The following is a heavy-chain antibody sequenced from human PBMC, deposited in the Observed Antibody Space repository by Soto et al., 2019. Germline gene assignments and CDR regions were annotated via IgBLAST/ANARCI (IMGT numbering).Heavy chain of an antibody. V-gene: IGHV1-18*01. J-gene: IGHJ4*02. CDR1: GYTFAIYG. CDR3: ARDLYGDFDDY. CDR2: ISAYNGNT. D-gene: IGHD4-17*01. Sequence: ASVEVSCKASGYTFAIYGSIWVRQAHGQGLEWMGWISAYNGNTNYAQKFQGRVTITADESASTAYMELSSLRSEDTAVYYCARDLYGDFDDYWGQGTLVTVSS.